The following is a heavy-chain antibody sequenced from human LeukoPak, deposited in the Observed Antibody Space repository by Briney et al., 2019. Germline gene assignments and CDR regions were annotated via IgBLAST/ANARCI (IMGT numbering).Heavy chain of an antibody. J-gene: IGHJ4*02. CDR1: GFTFSTYW. D-gene: IGHD3-3*01. CDR3: ARDFRFLDDY. CDR2: IKQDVSEK. V-gene: IGHV3-7*01. Sequence: GGSLRLSCAASGFTFSTYWMTWVRQAPGKGLEWVTNIKQDVSEKYYVDSVKGRFAISRDNAKNSLYLQMNSLRAEDTAMYYCARDFRFLDDYWGQGTLVTVSS.